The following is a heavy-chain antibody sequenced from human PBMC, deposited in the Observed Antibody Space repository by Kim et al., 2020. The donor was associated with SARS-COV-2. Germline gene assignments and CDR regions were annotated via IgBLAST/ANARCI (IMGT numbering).Heavy chain of an antibody. Sequence: ASVKVSCKASGYTFTDYYIHWVRQAPGQGLEWMGWINPNSGGTNYAQKFLGRVTMTRDTSITTAYMDLSRLRSDDTAVYYCARRKQVVSYYYYYGMDVWG. J-gene: IGHJ6*02. CDR1: GYTFTDYY. D-gene: IGHD6-13*01. CDR2: INPNSGGT. V-gene: IGHV1-2*02. CDR3: ARRKQVVSYYYYYGMDV.